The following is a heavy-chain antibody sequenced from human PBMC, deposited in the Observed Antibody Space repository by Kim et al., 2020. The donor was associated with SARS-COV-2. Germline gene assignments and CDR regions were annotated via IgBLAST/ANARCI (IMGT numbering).Heavy chain of an antibody. CDR2: ISGSGDDT. Sequence: GGSLRLSCEVSGFIFSNYAMSWVRQAPGKGLEWVSIISGSGDDTHYADSVKGRSTVSRDNSKNTLHLQMNSMRADDTAVYYCARAPRVVTHYFNYWGQGT. CDR1: GFIFSNYA. D-gene: IGHD3-3*01. V-gene: IGHV3-23*01. J-gene: IGHJ4*02. CDR3: ARAPRVVTHYFNY.